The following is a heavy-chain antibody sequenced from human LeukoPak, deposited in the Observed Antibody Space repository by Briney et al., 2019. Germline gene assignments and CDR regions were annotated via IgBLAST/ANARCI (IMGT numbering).Heavy chain of an antibody. CDR2: ISYDGSNK. CDR1: GFTFSSYA. Sequence: GGSLRLSCAASGFTFSSYAMHWVRQAPGKGLEWVAVISYDGSNKYYADSVKGRFTISRDNSKNTLYLQMNSLRAEDTAVYYCARGGDYYDTGYFDYWGQGTLVTVSS. J-gene: IGHJ4*02. V-gene: IGHV3-30-3*01. D-gene: IGHD3-22*01. CDR3: ARGGDYYDTGYFDY.